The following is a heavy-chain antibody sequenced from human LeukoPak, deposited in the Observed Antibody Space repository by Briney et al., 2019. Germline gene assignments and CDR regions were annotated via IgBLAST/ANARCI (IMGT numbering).Heavy chain of an antibody. CDR3: ARGRAGGGANYYFDY. D-gene: IGHD1-26*01. CDR1: GYTFTIYD. Sequence: ASVTVSCKASGYTFTIYDINWVRQATGQGLEWMGWMNPNSGNTGYAQKFQGRVTMTRNTSISTAYMELSSLRSEDTAVYYCARGRAGGGANYYFDYWGQGTLVTVSS. J-gene: IGHJ4*02. V-gene: IGHV1-8*01. CDR2: MNPNSGNT.